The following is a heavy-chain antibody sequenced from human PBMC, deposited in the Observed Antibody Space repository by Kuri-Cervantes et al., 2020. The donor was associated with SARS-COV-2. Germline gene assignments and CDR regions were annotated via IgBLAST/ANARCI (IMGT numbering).Heavy chain of an antibody. CDR3: ASSYDSLTLKVYFDY. CDR2: ISWDGGST. D-gene: IGHD3-22*01. V-gene: IGHV3-43D*03. CDR1: GFTFSSYA. J-gene: IGHJ4*02. Sequence: GESLKISCAASGFTFSSYAMHWVRQAPGKGLEWVSLISWDGGSTYYADSAKGRFTISRDNSKNSLYLQMNSLRAEDTALYYCASSYDSLTLKVYFDYWGQGTLVTVSS.